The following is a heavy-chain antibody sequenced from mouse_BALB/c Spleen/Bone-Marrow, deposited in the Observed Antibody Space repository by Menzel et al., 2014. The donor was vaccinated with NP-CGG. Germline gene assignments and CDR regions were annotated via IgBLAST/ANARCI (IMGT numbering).Heavy chain of an antibody. CDR2: ISSGGGST. Sequence: EVQLVESGGGLVQPGGSRKLSCAASGFTFSSFGMHWVRQAPEKGLEWVAYISSGGGSTYYPDTVKGRFTISRDNAKNTLYLQMSSLKSEDTAMYYCARHRYYFDYWGQGTTLTVSS. J-gene: IGHJ2*01. CDR3: ARHRYYFDY. CDR1: GFTFSSFG. V-gene: IGHV5-12-1*01.